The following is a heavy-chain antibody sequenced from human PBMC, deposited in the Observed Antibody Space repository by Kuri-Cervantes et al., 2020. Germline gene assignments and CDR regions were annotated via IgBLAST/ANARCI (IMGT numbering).Heavy chain of an antibody. J-gene: IGHJ4*02. CDR1: GFTFSSYA. V-gene: IGHV3-23*01. Sequence: GESLKISCAASGFTFSSYAMSWVRQAPGKGLEWVSLISGSGGAKFYAASVKGRFTISRDKSKNTVYLHMSSLRAEDTAILYCAKAGQWFGGSKANFDYWGQGTLVTVSS. CDR3: AKAGQWFGGSKANFDY. CDR2: ISGSGGAK. D-gene: IGHD2-15*01.